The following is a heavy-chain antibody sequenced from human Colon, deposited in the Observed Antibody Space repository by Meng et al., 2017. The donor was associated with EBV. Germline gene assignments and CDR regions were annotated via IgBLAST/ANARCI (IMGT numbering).Heavy chain of an antibody. CDR2: FDHRGNT. CDR1: GGSFRDYY. Sequence: VQLQKWGAGLLKPSETLSRSCAVYGGSFRDYYWTWIRHPPGKGLEWIGEFDHRGNTKYNPSLKSRVTISIDTSKKQFSLKVSSVTAADSAVYYCARRGPSGNFSPWSQGALVTVSS. J-gene: IGHJ5*02. D-gene: IGHD3-10*01. CDR3: ARRGPSGNFSP. V-gene: IGHV4-34*01.